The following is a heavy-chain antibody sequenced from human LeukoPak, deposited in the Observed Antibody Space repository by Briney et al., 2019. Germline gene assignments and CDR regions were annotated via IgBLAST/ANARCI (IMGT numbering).Heavy chain of an antibody. CDR3: AGRGKHYYYYMDV. V-gene: IGHV1-69*06. Sequence: SVKVSCKASLGTFSSYAISWVRQAPGQGLEWTGGVIPIFGPANYGQKFHGRVTITADKSTSTAYMELSSVRSEDTAVYYCAGRGKHYYYYMDVWGKGTTVTVSS. D-gene: IGHD3-16*01. CDR2: VIPIFGPA. CDR1: LGTFSSYA. J-gene: IGHJ6*03.